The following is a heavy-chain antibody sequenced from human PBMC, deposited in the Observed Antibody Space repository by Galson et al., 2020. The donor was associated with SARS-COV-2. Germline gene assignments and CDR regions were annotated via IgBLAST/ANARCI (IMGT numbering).Heavy chain of an antibody. CDR2: VFNTGRT. J-gene: IGHJ6*03. CDR1: GGSMSRYY. Sequence: SETLSLTCTVSGGSMSRYYWTWIRQSPGKAPEWIGSVFNTGRTNYNPSLKSRVTISVDTSNNQFSLKLTSVTAADTAVYYCARDVQRNRLEPPRIDYYHYMDVWGKGTTVTVSS. CDR3: ARDVQRNRLEPPRIDYYHYMDV. D-gene: IGHD3-16*01. V-gene: IGHV4-59*01.